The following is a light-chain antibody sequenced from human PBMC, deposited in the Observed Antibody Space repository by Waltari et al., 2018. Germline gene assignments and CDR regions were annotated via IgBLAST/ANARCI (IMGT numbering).Light chain of an antibody. CDR2: AAS. CDR3: QQSYSTPLT. J-gene: IGKJ4*01. V-gene: IGKV1-39*01. Sequence: DIQMTQSPSSLSASVGDRVTITCRASQSISSSLNWYQQRPGKAPRLLIYAASSLKSGVPSRFSGSGSGTDFTLTISSLQPEDFATYYCQQSYSTPLTFGGGTKV. CDR1: QSISSS.